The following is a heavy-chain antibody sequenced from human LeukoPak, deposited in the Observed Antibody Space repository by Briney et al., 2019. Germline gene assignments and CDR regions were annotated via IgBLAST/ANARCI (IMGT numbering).Heavy chain of an antibody. D-gene: IGHD1-26*01. J-gene: IGHJ3*02. CDR2: IYYSGST. Sequence: PSQTLSLTCTVSGGSISSGGYFWSWIRQHPGKGLEWIGYIYYSGSTYYNPSLKSRVTISVDTSKNQFSLKLSSVTAADTAVYYCARDPVGATLLGGAFDIWGQGTMVTVSS. V-gene: IGHV4-31*03. CDR3: ARDPVGATLLGGAFDI. CDR1: GGSISSGGYF.